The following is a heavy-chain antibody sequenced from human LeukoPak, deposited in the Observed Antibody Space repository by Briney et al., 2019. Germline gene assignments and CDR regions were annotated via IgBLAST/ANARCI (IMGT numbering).Heavy chain of an antibody. CDR1: GGSISSSSYY. Sequence: SETLSLTCTVSGGSISSSSYYWGWIRQPPGKGLEWIGSVYYSGCTYYNPSLKSRVTISVDTSKNQFSLKLSSVTSADTAVYYCARRPGNNWFDPWGQGTLVTVSS. J-gene: IGHJ5*02. D-gene: IGHD1-14*01. CDR3: ARRPGNNWFDP. V-gene: IGHV4-39*01. CDR2: VYYSGCT.